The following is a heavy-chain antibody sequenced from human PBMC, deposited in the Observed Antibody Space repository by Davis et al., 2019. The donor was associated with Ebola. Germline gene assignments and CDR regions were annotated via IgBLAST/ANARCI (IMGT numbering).Heavy chain of an antibody. CDR1: GFTLSDYY. Sequence: GESLKISCAASGFTLSDYYMSWIRQAPGKGLEWVAFISSSGSTIYYADSVKGRFTISRDNAKNSLYLQMNSLRAEDTAVYYCAREQWLVRGEALDIWGQGTLVTVSS. D-gene: IGHD6-19*01. J-gene: IGHJ3*02. CDR3: AREQWLVRGEALDI. V-gene: IGHV3-11*04. CDR2: ISSSGSTI.